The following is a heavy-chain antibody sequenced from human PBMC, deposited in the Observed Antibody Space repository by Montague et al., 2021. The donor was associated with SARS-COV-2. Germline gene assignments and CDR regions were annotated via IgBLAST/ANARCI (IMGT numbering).Heavy chain of an antibody. CDR3: ARVRLCCCFDY. CDR2: IFHTGRA. Sequence: TLSLTCTVSGTSIRSGGYYWTWIRQHPGKGLEWIGYIFHTGRAYYNPPLETRVNISVDTSNNLFSLRLSSVTAADTAVYYCARVRLCCCFDYWGQGTLVTVSS. V-gene: IGHV4-31*03. D-gene: IGHD2-21*01. J-gene: IGHJ4*02. CDR1: GTSIRSGGYY.